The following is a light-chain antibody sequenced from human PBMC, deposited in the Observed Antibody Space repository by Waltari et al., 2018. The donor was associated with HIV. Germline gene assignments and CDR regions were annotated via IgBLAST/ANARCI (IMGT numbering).Light chain of an antibody. CDR3: QSTDSSGTYVV. CDR1: ALPKQH. CDR2: KDS. Sequence: SYELTQPPSVSVSPGQTARITCSGAALPKQHGYWYQQKPGQAPVLVIYKDSEKSSGIPERFSGSSSGTTVTLTISAVQAEDEADYYCQSTDSSGTYVVFGGGTKLTVL. V-gene: IGLV3-25*03. J-gene: IGLJ2*01.